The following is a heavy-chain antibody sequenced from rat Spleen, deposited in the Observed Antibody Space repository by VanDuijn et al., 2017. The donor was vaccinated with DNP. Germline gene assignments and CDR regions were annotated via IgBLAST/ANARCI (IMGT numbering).Heavy chain of an antibody. CDR1: GFNFNDYW. Sequence: EVKLVESGGGLVQPGRSLKLSCAASGFNFNDYWMTWIRQAPGKGLEWVASITETGGTTYYPDSVKGRFTISRDNAKGTLFLQMDSLMSEDTATYDCVRSWGDDGYPPFAYWGQGTLVTVSS. V-gene: IGHV5-31*01. D-gene: IGHD1-12*03. CDR2: ITETGGTT. CDR3: VRSWGDDGYPPFAY. J-gene: IGHJ3*01.